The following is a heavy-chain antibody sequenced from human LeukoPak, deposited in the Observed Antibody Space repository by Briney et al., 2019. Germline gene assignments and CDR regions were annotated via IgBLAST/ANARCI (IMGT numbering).Heavy chain of an antibody. CDR3: ARDGRFGELFDY. CDR2: ISAYNGDT. CDR1: GYTFNNNG. J-gene: IGHJ4*02. Sequence: ASVKVSCKASGYTFNNNGISWVRQAPGQGLEWMGWISAYNGDTNYAQKLQGRVTMTTDTSTGTAYMEVRSLRSDDTAVYYCARDGRFGELFDYWGQGTLVTVSS. V-gene: IGHV1-18*01. D-gene: IGHD3-10*01.